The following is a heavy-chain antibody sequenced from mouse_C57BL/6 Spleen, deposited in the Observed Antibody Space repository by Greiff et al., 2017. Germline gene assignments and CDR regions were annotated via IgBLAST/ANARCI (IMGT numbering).Heavy chain of an antibody. D-gene: IGHD1-1*01. J-gene: IGHJ1*03. CDR1: GFSLTSYG. Sequence: QVQLKQSGPGLVQPSQSLSITCTVSGFSLTSYGVHWVRQSPGKGLEWLGVIWSGGSTDYNAAFISRLSISKDNSKSQVFFKMNSLQADDTAIYYCAREGDYYGSDWYFDVWGTGTTVTVSS. CDR2: IWSGGST. CDR3: AREGDYYGSDWYFDV. V-gene: IGHV2-2*01.